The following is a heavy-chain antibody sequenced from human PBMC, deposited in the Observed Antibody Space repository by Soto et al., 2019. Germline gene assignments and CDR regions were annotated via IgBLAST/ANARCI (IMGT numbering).Heavy chain of an antibody. J-gene: IGHJ4*02. D-gene: IGHD5-12*01. V-gene: IGHV1-8*01. CDR1: GYTFTSYD. CDR3: ARQAPSGRCDF. Sequence: QVQLVQSGAEVKKPGASVKVSCKASGYTFTSYDINWVRQATGQGLEWMGWMNPNRGSTGYAQKFQGRVTMTTNTSTTTAYMELSSLRSEAAAVYYCARQAPSGRCDFWGQGTLVTVSS. CDR2: MNPNRGST.